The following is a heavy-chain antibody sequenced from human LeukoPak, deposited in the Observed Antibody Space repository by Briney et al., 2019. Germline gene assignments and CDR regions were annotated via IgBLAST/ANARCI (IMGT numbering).Heavy chain of an antibody. V-gene: IGHV3-23*01. Sequence: GGSLRLSCAASGFTFSTYGMSWVRQAPGKGLEWVSSMRSTGGNTYYADSVKGRFTISTDNSKNTLYLQMNTLRAEDTAVYYCAKGRGDCTGFSCPTPFVYWGQGTLVTVSS. CDR1: GFTFSTYG. CDR3: AKGRGDCTGFSCPTPFVY. J-gene: IGHJ4*02. D-gene: IGHD2-8*02. CDR2: MRSTGGNT.